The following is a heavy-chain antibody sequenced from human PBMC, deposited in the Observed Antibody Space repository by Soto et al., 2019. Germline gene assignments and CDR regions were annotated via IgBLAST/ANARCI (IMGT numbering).Heavy chain of an antibody. D-gene: IGHD5-12*01. V-gene: IGHV5-51*01. J-gene: IGHJ4*02. Sequence: GESLKISCKGSGYSFTSYWIGWVRQMPGKGLEWMGIIYPGDSDTRYSPSFQGQVTISADKSISTAYLQWSSLKASDTAMYYCARQLEMATILGYFDYWGQGTLVTVSS. CDR3: ARQLEMATILGYFDY. CDR1: GYSFTSYW. CDR2: IYPGDSDT.